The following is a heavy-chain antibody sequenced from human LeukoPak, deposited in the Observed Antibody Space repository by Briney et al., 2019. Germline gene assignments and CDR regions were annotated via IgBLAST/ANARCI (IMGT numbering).Heavy chain of an antibody. V-gene: IGHV1-3*04. CDR2: INTGNGNT. CDR3: ARDRSAWRFYYFDY. Sequence: ASVKVSCKTSGYTFTSRALHWVRLAPGPRLECMGWINTGNGNTKYSQKFQDGVTITRDPSASTADMELSSLRSEDTAVYYCARDRSAWRFYYFDYWGQGTLVTVSS. J-gene: IGHJ4*02. CDR1: GYTFTSRA. D-gene: IGHD3-3*01.